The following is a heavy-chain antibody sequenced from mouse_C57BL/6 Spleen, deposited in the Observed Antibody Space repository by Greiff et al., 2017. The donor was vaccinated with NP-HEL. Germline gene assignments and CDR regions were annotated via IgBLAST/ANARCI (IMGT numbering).Heavy chain of an antibody. Sequence: EVKLVESGGGLVRSGRSLRLSCATSGFTFSDFYMEWVRQAPGKGLEWIAASRNKANDYTTEYSASVKGRFIVSRDTSQSILYLQMNALRAEDTAIYYCARDLYGSSPWFAYWGQGTLVTVSA. CDR2: SRNKANDYTT. CDR1: GFTFSDFY. D-gene: IGHD1-1*01. CDR3: ARDLYGSSPWFAY. V-gene: IGHV7-1*01. J-gene: IGHJ3*01.